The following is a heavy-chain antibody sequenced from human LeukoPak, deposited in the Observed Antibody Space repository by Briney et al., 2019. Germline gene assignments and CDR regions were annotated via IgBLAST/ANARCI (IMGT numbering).Heavy chain of an antibody. Sequence: SQTLSLTCTVSGDSISNGGYFWSWIRQPPGKGLEWIGYMSHSGGTYNNPSLQSRVTISVDRSMNQFSLKLSSVTAADTAVYYCARDTYTVVVPAATGRDYWGQGTLVTVSS. J-gene: IGHJ4*02. V-gene: IGHV4-30-2*01. CDR3: ARDTYTVVVPAATGRDY. CDR2: MSHSGGT. D-gene: IGHD2-2*01. CDR1: GDSISNGGYF.